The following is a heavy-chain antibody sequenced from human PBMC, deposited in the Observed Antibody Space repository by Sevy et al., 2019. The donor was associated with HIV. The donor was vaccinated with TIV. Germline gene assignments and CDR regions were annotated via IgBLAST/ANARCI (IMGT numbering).Heavy chain of an antibody. CDR1: GGSFSDYS. J-gene: IGHJ4*02. V-gene: IGHV4-34*01. CDR2: INHSGST. CDR3: ARWRGTRITMIVVVVTGYFDY. Sequence: SETLSLTCAVYGGSFSDYSWSWIRQPPGKGLEWIGEINHSGSTNYNPSLKSRVTTSVDTSKNQFSLKLSSVTAADTAVYYCARWRGTRITMIVVVVTGYFDYWGQGTLVTVSS. D-gene: IGHD3-22*01.